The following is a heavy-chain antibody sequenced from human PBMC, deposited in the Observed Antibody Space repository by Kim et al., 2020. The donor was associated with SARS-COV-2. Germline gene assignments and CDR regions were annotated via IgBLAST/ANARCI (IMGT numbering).Heavy chain of an antibody. Sequence: YNPTLRSRVTISADTTNNQISLKLSSVTAADTAVYYCARDPAAVAGYFDLWGRDTLITVSS. CDR3: ARDPAAVAGYFDL. V-gene: IGHV4-39*07. J-gene: IGHJ2*01. D-gene: IGHD6-19*01.